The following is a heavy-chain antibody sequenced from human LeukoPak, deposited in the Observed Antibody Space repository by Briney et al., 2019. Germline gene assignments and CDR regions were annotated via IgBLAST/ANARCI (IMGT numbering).Heavy chain of an antibody. CDR3: ARGGDRSKAGDL. CDR2: IHPHGIF. CDR1: GGSCADYY. J-gene: IGHJ5*02. Sequence: SQTLSLTCAVHGGSCADYYCSWIRQPPGKWLEWIGEIHPHGIFYYNSSLVSRATISTDTSTTQFSLRLTSVTATDTAFYYCARGGDRSKAGDLWGQGSLVTVSS. V-gene: IGHV4-34*01.